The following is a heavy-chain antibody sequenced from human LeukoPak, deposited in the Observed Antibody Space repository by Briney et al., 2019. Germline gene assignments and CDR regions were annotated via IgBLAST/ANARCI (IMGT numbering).Heavy chain of an antibody. V-gene: IGHV3-66*01. CDR3: ARLNFGDDY. CDR2: IYGSTSA. Sequence: GGSLRLSCAASGFTVSSKHINWVRQAPGKGLEWVSLIYGSTSADYADSVKGRFTISRDNSMNTVYLQMNSLRAEDTAIYYCARLNFGDDYWGQGTLVAVSS. J-gene: IGHJ4*02. CDR1: GFTVSSKH. D-gene: IGHD4-17*01.